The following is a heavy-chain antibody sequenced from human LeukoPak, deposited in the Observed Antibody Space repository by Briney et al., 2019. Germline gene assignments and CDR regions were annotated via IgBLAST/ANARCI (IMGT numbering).Heavy chain of an antibody. CDR3: AREFSSKLEWLAYVTGDDAFDV. Sequence: GGSVTVSCKAFGYSFTGYHLHGVRQAPRQGLEWMGWVNPRTGGTNYARTFQGRVTMTRDTSINTVNMELSRLTSDDTAVYYCAREFSSKLEWLAYVTGDDAFDVWGQGTMITVS. D-gene: IGHD3-3*01. V-gene: IGHV1-2*02. J-gene: IGHJ3*01. CDR1: GYSFTGYH. CDR2: VNPRTGGT.